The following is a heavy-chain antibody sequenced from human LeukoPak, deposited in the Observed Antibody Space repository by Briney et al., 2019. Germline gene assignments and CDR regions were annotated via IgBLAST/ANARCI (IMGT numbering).Heavy chain of an antibody. Sequence: PGRSLRLSCAASGFTFSSYAMSWVRQAPGKGLEWVSAISGSGGSTYYADSVKGRFTISRDNSKNTLYLQMNSLRAEDTAVYYCAKLEYSSSWTGGFDYWGQGTLVTVSS. D-gene: IGHD6-13*01. CDR3: AKLEYSSSWTGGFDY. V-gene: IGHV3-23*01. CDR1: GFTFSSYA. J-gene: IGHJ4*02. CDR2: ISGSGGST.